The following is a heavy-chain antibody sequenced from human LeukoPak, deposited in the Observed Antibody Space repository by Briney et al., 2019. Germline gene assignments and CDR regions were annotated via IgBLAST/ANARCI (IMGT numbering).Heavy chain of an antibody. CDR2: IYYSGNT. D-gene: IGHD3-22*01. J-gene: IGHJ4*02. CDR3: ARGRYDSSGYSFDH. V-gene: IGHV4-30-4*01. CDR1: GGSISTGDYY. Sequence: SQTLSLTCTVSGGSISTGDYYWSWIRQSPGKGLEWIGFIYYSGNTYYDPSLRSRVTISLDTSKNQFSLKLSSVTAADTAVYYYARGRYDSSGYSFDHWGQGTLVTVSS.